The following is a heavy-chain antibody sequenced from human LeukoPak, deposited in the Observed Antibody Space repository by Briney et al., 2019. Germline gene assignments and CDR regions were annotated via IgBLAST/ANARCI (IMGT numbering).Heavy chain of an antibody. CDR3: AKDGSYSGSYYTLVDY. J-gene: IGHJ4*02. CDR2: IRYDGSNK. D-gene: IGHD1-26*01. CDR1: GFTFISYG. Sequence: QPGGSLRLSCAASGFTFISYGMHWVRQAPGKGLEWVAFIRYDGSNKYYADSVKGRFTISRDNSRNTLYLQMSSLRAEDTAVYYCAKDGSYSGSYYTLVDYWGQGALVTASS. V-gene: IGHV3-30*02.